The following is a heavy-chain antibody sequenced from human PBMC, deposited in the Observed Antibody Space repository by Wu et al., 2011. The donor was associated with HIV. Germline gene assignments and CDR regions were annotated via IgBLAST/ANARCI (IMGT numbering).Heavy chain of an antibody. V-gene: IGHV1-18*01. D-gene: IGHD2-15*01. CDR2: INGYNGNS. CDR1: GGTFTSYA. CDR3: ASVRCHVDHCYFPLLGTAFDI. J-gene: IGHJ3*02. Sequence: QVQLVQSGAEVKKPGSSVKVSCKASGGTFTSYAVSWVRLTPGQGLEWLGWINGYNGNSRYRQNFQDRVSMSTDSATTTAYMELRSLRSDDTAVYYCASVRCHVDHCYFPLLGTAFDIWGQGTMVTVSS.